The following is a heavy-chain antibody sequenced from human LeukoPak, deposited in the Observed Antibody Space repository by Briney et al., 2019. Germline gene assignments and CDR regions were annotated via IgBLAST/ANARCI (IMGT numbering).Heavy chain of an antibody. CDR2: INPNSGGT. CDR3: ARGSAVAAEYFQH. CDR1: GYTFTGYY. J-gene: IGHJ1*01. V-gene: IGHV1-2*04. D-gene: IGHD6-19*01. Sequence: ASVKVSCKASGYTFTGYYMHWVRQVPGQGLEWMGWINPNSGGTNYAQKFQGWVTMTRDTSISTAYMELSRLRSDDTAVYYCARGSAVAAEYFQHWGQGTLVTVSS.